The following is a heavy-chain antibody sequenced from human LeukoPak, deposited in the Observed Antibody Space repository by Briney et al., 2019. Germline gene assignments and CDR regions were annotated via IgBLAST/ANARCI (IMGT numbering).Heavy chain of an antibody. J-gene: IGHJ4*02. CDR1: GGSIISYD. Sequence: PSETLSLTCTDSGGSIISYDWSCIRQPPGKGLEWIGYIYYSGSTNYNPSLKSRVTISVDTSKNQFSLKLSSVTAADTAVYYCARVIEYSYGFIPFDYWGQGTLVTVSS. CDR3: ARVIEYSYGFIPFDY. V-gene: IGHV4-59*01. D-gene: IGHD5-18*01. CDR2: IYYSGST.